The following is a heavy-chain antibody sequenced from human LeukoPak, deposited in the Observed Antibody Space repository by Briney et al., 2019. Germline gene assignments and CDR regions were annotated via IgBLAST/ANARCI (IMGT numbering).Heavy chain of an antibody. CDR1: GFTFDDYA. CDR2: ISWNSGSI. J-gene: IGHJ4*02. V-gene: IGHV3-9*01. CDR3: ARVAFGGVILTYYFDY. D-gene: IGHD3-16*02. Sequence: GGSLRLSCAASGFTFDDYAMHWVRQAPGKGLEWVSGISWNSGSIGYADSVKGRFTISRDNAKNSLYLQMNSLRAEDTALYYCARVAFGGVILTYYFDYWGQGTLVTVSS.